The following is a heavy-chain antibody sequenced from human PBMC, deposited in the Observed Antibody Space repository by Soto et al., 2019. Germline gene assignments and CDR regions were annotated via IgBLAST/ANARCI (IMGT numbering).Heavy chain of an antibody. Sequence: PSETLSLTCTVSGGSISGYYWSWIRQPAGKGLEWIGRIYTSGSTNYNPSLKSRVTMSVDTSKNQFSLKLSSVTAADTAVYYCARDRDSSSWYFDYWGQGTLVTVSS. CDR3: ARDRDSSSWYFDY. CDR2: IYTSGST. D-gene: IGHD6-13*01. CDR1: GGSISGYY. V-gene: IGHV4-4*07. J-gene: IGHJ4*02.